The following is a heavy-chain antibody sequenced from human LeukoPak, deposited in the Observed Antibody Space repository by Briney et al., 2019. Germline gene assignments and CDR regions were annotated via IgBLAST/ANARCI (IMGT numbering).Heavy chain of an antibody. CDR1: GFTVSDYY. CDR3: ASDPPPRSYDSNY. J-gene: IGHJ4*02. CDR2: ISSSGTTI. Sequence: GGSLRLSCAASGFTVSDYYMSWIRQAPGKGLEWVSFISSSGTTINYADSVKGRFTISRDNAKNSLYLQMNSLRAEDTAVYYCASDPPPRSYDSNYWGQGTLVTVSS. D-gene: IGHD3-3*01. V-gene: IGHV3-11*01.